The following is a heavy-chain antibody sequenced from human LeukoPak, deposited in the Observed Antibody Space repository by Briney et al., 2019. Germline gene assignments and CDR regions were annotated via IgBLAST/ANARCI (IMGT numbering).Heavy chain of an antibody. CDR2: ISSSGSTI. CDR3: VRRDMVREVISYYYYHMDV. D-gene: IGHD3-10*01. Sequence: GGSLRLSCAASGFTFSDYYMSWIRQAPGKGLEWVSYISSSGSTIYYADSVKGRFTISRDNAKNSLYLQMNSLRAEDTAVYYCVRRDMVREVISYYYYHMDVWGKGTTVTISS. CDR1: GFTFSDYY. V-gene: IGHV3-11*04. J-gene: IGHJ6*03.